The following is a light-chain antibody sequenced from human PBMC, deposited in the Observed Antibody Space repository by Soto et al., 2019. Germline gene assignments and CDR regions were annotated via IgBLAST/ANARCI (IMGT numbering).Light chain of an antibody. CDR3: SSYTNINTSARV. CDR1: SGDIVSYNR. Sequence: QSTRTDPGTESGSLGQSIAISYTGTSGDIVSYNRVSWYQQHPGQAPKLILYEVTDRPSGVSNRFSGSKSGNTASLTISGLQAEDEAEYYCSSYTNINTSARVFGTGPKVPV. CDR2: EVT. V-gene: IGLV2-14*01. J-gene: IGLJ1*01.